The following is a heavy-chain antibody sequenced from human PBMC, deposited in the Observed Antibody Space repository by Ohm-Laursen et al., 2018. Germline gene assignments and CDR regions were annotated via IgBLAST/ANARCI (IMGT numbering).Heavy chain of an antibody. V-gene: IGHV3-7*01. Sequence: SLSLSRLASGFTFSSYWMTWVGQAPAKGLEWVANIKHDGSEKYYVDSVKGRFTISRDNAKNSLYLQMDSLRVEDTAVYFCARESIAPFFWGQGTLVTVSS. CDR2: IKHDGSEK. CDR3: ARESIAPFF. D-gene: IGHD2/OR15-2a*01. J-gene: IGHJ4*02. CDR1: GFTFSSYW.